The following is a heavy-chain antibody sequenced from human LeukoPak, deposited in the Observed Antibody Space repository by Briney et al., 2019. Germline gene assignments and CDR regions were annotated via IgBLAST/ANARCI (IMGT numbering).Heavy chain of an antibody. J-gene: IGHJ4*02. Sequence: SETLSLTCTVSGYSISSGYYWGWIRQPPGKGLEWIGSIYHSGSTYYNPSLKSRVTISVDTSKNQFSLKLSSVTAADTAVYYCARDRGIAAADWGQGTLVTVSS. CDR2: IYHSGST. CDR1: GYSISSGYY. D-gene: IGHD6-13*01. CDR3: ARDRGIAAAD. V-gene: IGHV4-38-2*02.